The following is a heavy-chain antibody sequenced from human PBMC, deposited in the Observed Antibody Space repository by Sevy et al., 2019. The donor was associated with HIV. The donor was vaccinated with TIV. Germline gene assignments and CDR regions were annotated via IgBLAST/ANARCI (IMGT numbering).Heavy chain of an antibody. J-gene: IGHJ6*03. CDR2: IYYSGST. V-gene: IGHV4-59*01. Sequence: SETLSLTCTVSGGSISSYYWSWIRQPPGKGLEWIGYIYYSGSTNYNPSLKSRVTISVDTSKNQFSLKLSSVTAADTAVYYCARGRQQLAHYYYYYMYVWGKGTTVTVSS. CDR1: GGSISSYY. CDR3: ARGRQQLAHYYYYYMYV. D-gene: IGHD6-13*01.